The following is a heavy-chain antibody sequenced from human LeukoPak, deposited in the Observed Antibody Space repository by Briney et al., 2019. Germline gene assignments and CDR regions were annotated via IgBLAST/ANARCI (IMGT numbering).Heavy chain of an antibody. J-gene: IGHJ3*01. D-gene: IGHD3-3*01. CDR1: GYTFTNYD. CDR2: MNPNSGDT. CDR3: ATSIPVFGRPGAFHV. Sequence: ASVKVSCKASGYTFTNYDICWVRQATGQGFEWMGWMNPNSGDTNYAQKFQGRVTITRDTSIGTAYMELSSLRSDDTAVYYCATSIPVFGRPGAFHVWGQGTMVTVSS. V-gene: IGHV1-8*03.